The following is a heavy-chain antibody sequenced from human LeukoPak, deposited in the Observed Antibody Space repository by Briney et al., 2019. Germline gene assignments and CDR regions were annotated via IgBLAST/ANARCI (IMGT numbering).Heavy chain of an antibody. J-gene: IGHJ4*02. V-gene: IGHV3-48*03. CDR3: ARGGDTGSYSKF. CDR1: GFTFSNYE. Sequence: GGSLRLSCAASGFTFSNYEMNWVRWAPGKGLEWISYIKSSGTTVYYADSVKGRFTISRDNAKNSLYLQMNSLRAEGTAVYYCARGGDTGSYSKFWGQGTLVTVSS. D-gene: IGHD1-26*01. CDR2: IKSSGTTV.